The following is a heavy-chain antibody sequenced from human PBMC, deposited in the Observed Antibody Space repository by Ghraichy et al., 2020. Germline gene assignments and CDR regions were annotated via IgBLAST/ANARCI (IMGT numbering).Heavy chain of an antibody. V-gene: IGHV4-38-2*02. D-gene: IGHD5-24*01. CDR2: ISHRGSA. J-gene: IGHJ6*02. Sequence: SETLSLTCTVSGYSISSGYFWGWIRQSPGRGLQWIGSISHRGSAYYSLSLGYRVTISRYTSKNQFSLQLSSVTAADTAVYYCARGGTPAYKYYFGLDVWGQGITVTVS. CDR1: GYSISSGYF. CDR3: ARGGTPAYKYYFGLDV.